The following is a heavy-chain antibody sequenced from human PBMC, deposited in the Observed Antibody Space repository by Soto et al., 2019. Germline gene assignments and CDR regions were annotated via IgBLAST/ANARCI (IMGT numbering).Heavy chain of an antibody. CDR1: GGSISSSSYY. CDR3: ARHIDYYDSSGYLDY. V-gene: IGHV4-39*01. CDR2: IYYSGST. J-gene: IGHJ4*02. Sequence: SETLSLTCTVSGGSISSSSYYWGWIRQPPGKGLEWIGSIYYSGSTYYNPSLKSRVTISVDTSKNQFSLKLSSVTAADTAVYYCARHIDYYDSSGYLDYWXQGTLVTVSS. D-gene: IGHD3-22*01.